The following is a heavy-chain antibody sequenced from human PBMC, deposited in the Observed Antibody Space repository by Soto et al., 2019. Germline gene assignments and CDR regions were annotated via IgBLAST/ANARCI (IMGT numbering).Heavy chain of an antibody. D-gene: IGHD3-3*01. V-gene: IGHV1-8*01. CDR2: MNPNSGNT. CDR3: ARFTIFGVVIISGMDV. Sequence: ASVKVSCKASGYTFTSYDINWVRQATGQGLEWMGWMNPNSGNTGYAQKFQGRVTMTRNTSISTAYMELSSLRSEDTAVYYCARFTIFGVVIISGMDVRGQGTTVTVSS. J-gene: IGHJ6*02. CDR1: GYTFTSYD.